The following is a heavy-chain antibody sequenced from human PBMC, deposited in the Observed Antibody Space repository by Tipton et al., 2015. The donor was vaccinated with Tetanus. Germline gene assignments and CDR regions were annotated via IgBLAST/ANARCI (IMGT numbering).Heavy chain of an antibody. CDR1: GGSVSSGGYF. CDR3: ARDRGGSSSGFNWFDP. J-gene: IGHJ5*02. Sequence: LRLSCTVSGGSVSSGGYFWSWIRQPPGKGLEWIGYIYYSGSTNYSPSLKSRVTISVDTSENQFSLRLNSVTAADTAVYYCARDRGGSSSGFNWFDPWGQGTLVTVSS. V-gene: IGHV4-61*08. CDR2: IYYSGST. D-gene: IGHD3-10*01.